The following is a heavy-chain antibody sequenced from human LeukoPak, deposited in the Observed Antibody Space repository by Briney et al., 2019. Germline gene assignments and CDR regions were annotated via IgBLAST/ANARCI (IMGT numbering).Heavy chain of an antibody. CDR3: ARRFYGGDSGGFDS. Sequence: PSETLSLTCTVSSGSVSSANYYWSWIRQPPEKGLEWIGYIHYSGTTNYNPSLKSRVTISVDSSKNQFSLRLTSVTAADTAVYYCARRFYGGDSGGFDSWGQGTLVTVSS. D-gene: IGHD4-23*01. V-gene: IGHV4-61*01. CDR1: SGSVSSANYY. J-gene: IGHJ4*02. CDR2: IHYSGTT.